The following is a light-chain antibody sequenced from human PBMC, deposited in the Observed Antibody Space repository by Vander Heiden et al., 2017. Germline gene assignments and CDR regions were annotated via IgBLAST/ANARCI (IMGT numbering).Light chain of an antibody. V-gene: IGLV3-25*03. Sequence: SYELTQPPSVSVSPGQTARITCSGDALPKQYAYWYQQKPGQAPVLVIYKDSERPSGIPERFSGSSSGTTVTLTISGVQAEDEADYCCQSADSSGTPWVFGGGTKLTVL. CDR3: QSADSSGTPWV. CDR2: KDS. J-gene: IGLJ3*02. CDR1: ALPKQY.